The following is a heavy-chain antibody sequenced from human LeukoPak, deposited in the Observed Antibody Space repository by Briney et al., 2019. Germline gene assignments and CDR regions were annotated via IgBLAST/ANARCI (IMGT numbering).Heavy chain of an antibody. V-gene: IGHV3-73*01. D-gene: IGHD6-19*01. CDR2: IRSKANNYAT. Sequence: GGSLRLSCAASGFTFSGSAMHWVRQASGKGLEWVGRIRSKANNYATAYAASVTGRFTISRDDSKNTAYLQMNSLRAEDTAVYYCARGVGIAVAGTGGFDYWGQGTLVTVSS. CDR1: GFTFSGSA. J-gene: IGHJ4*02. CDR3: ARGVGIAVAGTGGFDY.